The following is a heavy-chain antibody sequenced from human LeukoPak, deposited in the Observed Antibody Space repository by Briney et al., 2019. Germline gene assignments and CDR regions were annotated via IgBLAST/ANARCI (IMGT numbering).Heavy chain of an antibody. Sequence: PGGSLTLSRAASGFTFSSYAMSWVRQAPGKGLEWGAAISGSGGSTYYAASVKGRFTISRANTKNTLNLQINSLKAEATDVYYCAKPYDSSGYYWGQGALVTVSS. CDR2: ISGSGGST. CDR1: GFTFSSYA. D-gene: IGHD3-22*01. V-gene: IGHV3-23*01. J-gene: IGHJ4*02. CDR3: AKPYDSSGYY.